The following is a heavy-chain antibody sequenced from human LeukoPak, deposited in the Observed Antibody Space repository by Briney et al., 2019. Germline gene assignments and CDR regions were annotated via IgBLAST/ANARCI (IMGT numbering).Heavy chain of an antibody. CDR1: GGSVSSGSYY. V-gene: IGHV4-61*01. Sequence: SETLSLTCTVSGGSVSSGSYYWSWIRQPPGKGLEWIGYIYYSGSTNYNPSLKSRVTISVDTSKTQFSLKLSSVTAADTAVYYCASTGYSSGWPFDYWGQGTLVTVSS. D-gene: IGHD6-19*01. CDR2: IYYSGST. CDR3: ASTGYSSGWPFDY. J-gene: IGHJ4*02.